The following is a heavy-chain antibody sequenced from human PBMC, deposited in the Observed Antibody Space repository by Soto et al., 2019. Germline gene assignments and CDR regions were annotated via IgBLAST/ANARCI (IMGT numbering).Heavy chain of an antibody. V-gene: IGHV4-4*02. Sequence: QMQLQESGPGLVKPSETLSLTCVVSGASIIAEQRWTWIRQPPGKGLEWIGEIHHSGITRINPSLGXRXTXSXXTSTSQFSPNLNSVTASDTAVYYFAMGFGWYAMDHWGQGTLAIGSS. D-gene: IGHD6-19*01. J-gene: IGHJ1*01. CDR2: IHHSGIT. CDR1: GASIIAEQR. CDR3: AMGFGWYAMDH.